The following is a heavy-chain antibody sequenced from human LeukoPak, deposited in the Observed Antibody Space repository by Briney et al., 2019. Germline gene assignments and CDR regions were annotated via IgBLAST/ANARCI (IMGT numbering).Heavy chain of an antibody. CDR3: ARDPTSGYSGRGAFDI. Sequence: GASVTVSCKASGYTFTSYGISWVRQAPGQGLEWMGWISAYNGNTNYAQKLQGRVTMTTDTSTSTAYMELRSLRSDDTAVYYCARDPTSGYSGRGAFDIWGQGTMVTVSS. J-gene: IGHJ3*02. CDR1: GYTFTSYG. D-gene: IGHD5-12*01. CDR2: ISAYNGNT. V-gene: IGHV1-18*01.